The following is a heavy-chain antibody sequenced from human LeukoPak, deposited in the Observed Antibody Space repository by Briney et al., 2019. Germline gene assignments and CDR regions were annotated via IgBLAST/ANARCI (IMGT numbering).Heavy chain of an antibody. CDR3: ARDMVHDIVVVPAYDY. CDR1: GSTFSSYS. V-gene: IGHV3-21*01. Sequence: GGSLRLSCAASGSTFSSYSMNWVRQAPGKGLEWVSSISSSSSYIYYADSVKGRFTISRDNAKNSLYLQMNSLRAEDTAVYYCARDMVHDIVVVPAYDYWGQGTLVTVSS. J-gene: IGHJ4*02. CDR2: ISSSSSYI. D-gene: IGHD2-2*01.